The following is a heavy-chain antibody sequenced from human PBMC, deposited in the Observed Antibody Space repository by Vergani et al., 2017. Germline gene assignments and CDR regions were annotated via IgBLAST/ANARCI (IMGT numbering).Heavy chain of an antibody. D-gene: IGHD3-10*01. CDR3: AKDHHGSGSSIYFDY. Sequence: VQLVESGGGVVQPGGSLRLSCAASGFTFSSYAMSWVRQAPGKGLEWVSAISGSGGSTYYADSVKGRFTISRDNSKNTLYLQMNSLRAEDTALYYCAKDHHGSGSSIYFDYWGQGTLVTVSS. J-gene: IGHJ4*02. CDR2: ISGSGGST. V-gene: IGHV3-23*04. CDR1: GFTFSSYA.